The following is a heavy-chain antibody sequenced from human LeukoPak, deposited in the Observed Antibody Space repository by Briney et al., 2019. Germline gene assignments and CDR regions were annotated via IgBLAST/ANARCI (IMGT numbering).Heavy chain of an antibody. Sequence: SETLSLTCTVSGASISSSTDYWGWIRQPPGKGLEWIANIYYSGSTYYNPSLKSRVTISVDTSKNQFSLKLSSVTAADTAVYYCAASLWFGIYPDYWGQGSLVTVSS. CDR2: IYYSGST. V-gene: IGHV4-39*01. CDR3: AASLWFGIYPDY. D-gene: IGHD3-10*01. CDR1: GASISSSTDY. J-gene: IGHJ4*02.